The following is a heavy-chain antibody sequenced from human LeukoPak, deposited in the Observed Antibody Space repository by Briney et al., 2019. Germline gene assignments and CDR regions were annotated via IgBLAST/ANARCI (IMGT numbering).Heavy chain of an antibody. CDR3: ARSVRYYDSSGYYYSFDY. D-gene: IGHD3-22*01. CDR2: IKQDGTEK. J-gene: IGHJ4*02. CDR1: GFTFSSYW. V-gene: IGHV3-7*01. Sequence: GGSLRLSCAASGFTFSSYWMSWVRQAPGKGLEWVANIKQDGTEKYYVDSVKGRFTISRDNAKSSLYLQMNSLRAEDTAVYYCARSVRYYDSSGYYYSFDYWGQGTLVTVS.